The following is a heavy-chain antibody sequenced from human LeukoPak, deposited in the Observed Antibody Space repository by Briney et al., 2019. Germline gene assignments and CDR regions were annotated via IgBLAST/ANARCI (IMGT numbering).Heavy chain of an antibody. J-gene: IGHJ6*03. CDR3: ARAFGGYDSQYFYYYMDV. CDR2: INSDGSST. D-gene: IGHD5-12*01. V-gene: IGHV3-74*01. CDR1: GFTLSSYW. Sequence: GGSLRLSCEDSGFTLSSYWMAWVRQAPGKGLVWVSRINSDGSSTNYADSVKGRFTISRDSAKNSLYLQMNSLRAEDTAVYYCARAFGGYDSQYFYYYMDVWGKGTTVTVSS.